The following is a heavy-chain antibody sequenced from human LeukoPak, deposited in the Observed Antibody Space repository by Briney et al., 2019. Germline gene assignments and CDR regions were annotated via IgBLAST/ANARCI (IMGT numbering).Heavy chain of an antibody. J-gene: IGHJ4*02. Sequence: GASVKVSCKASGYTFTNYTMHWVRQAPGQRLEWMEWINAGNGNTKYSQKFQGRVTITRDTSASKAYMELTSLRYEDPAVYYCARIGSNGFYDYWGQGTLVTVSS. CDR2: INAGNGNT. CDR1: GYTFTNYT. V-gene: IGHV1-3*01. D-gene: IGHD6-19*01. CDR3: ARIGSNGFYDY.